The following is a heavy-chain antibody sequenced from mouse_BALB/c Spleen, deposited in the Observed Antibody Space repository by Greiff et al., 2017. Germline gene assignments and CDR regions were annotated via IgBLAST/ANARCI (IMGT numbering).Heavy chain of an antibody. Sequence: QVQLKESGAELVRPGVSVKISCKGSGYTFTDYAMHWVKQSHAKSLEWIGVISTYYGDASYNQKFKGKATMTVDKSSSTAYMELARLTSEDSAIYYCARGGNYVFDYWGQGTTLTVSS. D-gene: IGHD2-1*01. CDR1: GYTFTDYA. J-gene: IGHJ2*01. V-gene: IGHV1S137*01. CDR2: ISTYYGDA. CDR3: ARGGNYVFDY.